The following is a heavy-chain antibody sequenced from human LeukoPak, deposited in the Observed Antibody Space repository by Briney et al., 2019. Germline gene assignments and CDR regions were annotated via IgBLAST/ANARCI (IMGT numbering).Heavy chain of an antibody. CDR1: GFTFSSYA. CDR3: AKDQVVTPEYYFDY. V-gene: IGHV3-23*01. D-gene: IGHD4-23*01. CDR2: IGGTGGST. Sequence: PGGSLRLSCAASGFTFSSYAMSWVRQAPGKGLEWVSAIGGTGGSTYYVDSVKGRFTISRDNSKNTLYLQMNSLRAEDTAVYYCAKDQVVTPEYYFDYWGQGTLVTVSS. J-gene: IGHJ4*02.